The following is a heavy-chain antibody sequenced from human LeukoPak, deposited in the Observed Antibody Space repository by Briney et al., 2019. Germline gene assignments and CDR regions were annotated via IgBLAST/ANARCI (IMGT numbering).Heavy chain of an antibody. CDR3: ARDREDGSGSYYPYYFDY. J-gene: IGHJ4*02. Sequence: ASVKVSCKASGYTFTSYYMHWVRQAPGQGLEWMGIINPSGGSTSYAQKFQGRVTMTRDMSTSTVYMELRSLRSDDTAVYYCARDREDGSGSYYPYYFDYWGQGTLVTVSS. V-gene: IGHV1-46*01. D-gene: IGHD3-10*01. CDR2: INPSGGST. CDR1: GYTFTSYY.